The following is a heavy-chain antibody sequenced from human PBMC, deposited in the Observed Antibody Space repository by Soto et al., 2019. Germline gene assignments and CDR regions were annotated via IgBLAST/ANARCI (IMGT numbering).Heavy chain of an antibody. D-gene: IGHD6-13*01. V-gene: IGHV1-18*01. Sequence: ASVKVSCKASGYTFTSYGISWVRQAPGQGLEWMGWISAYNGNTNYAQKLQGRVTMTTDTSTSTAYMELRSLRSDDTAVYYCARSSSYTNYYYMDVWGKGTTVTVSS. CDR2: ISAYNGNT. CDR3: ARSSSYTNYYYMDV. CDR1: GYTFTSYG. J-gene: IGHJ6*03.